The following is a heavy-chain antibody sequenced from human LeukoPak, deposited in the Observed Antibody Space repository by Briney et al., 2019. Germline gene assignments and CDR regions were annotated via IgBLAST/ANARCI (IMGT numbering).Heavy chain of an antibody. Sequence: GGSLRLSCAASGFTFSSYAMHWVRQAPGKGLEWVAVISYDGSNKYYADSVKGRFTISRDNSKNSLYLQMNSLRAEDTAVYYCARDLRFDYWGQGTLVTVSS. CDR3: ARDLRFDY. V-gene: IGHV3-30-3*01. CDR1: GFTFSSYA. J-gene: IGHJ4*02. CDR2: ISYDGSNK.